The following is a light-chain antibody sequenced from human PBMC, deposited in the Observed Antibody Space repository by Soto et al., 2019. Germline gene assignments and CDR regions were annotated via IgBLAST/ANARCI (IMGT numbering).Light chain of an antibody. CDR1: QTISSNN. Sequence: EIVLTQSPGTLSVSPGERATLSCRASQTISSNNLAWYQQKPGQAPSLLIYGTSSRATGIPDRFSGSGSGTDFTLTISRLEPEDSAIYYCQQYGSWTFGPGTKVEI. CDR2: GTS. J-gene: IGKJ1*01. CDR3: QQYGSWT. V-gene: IGKV3-20*01.